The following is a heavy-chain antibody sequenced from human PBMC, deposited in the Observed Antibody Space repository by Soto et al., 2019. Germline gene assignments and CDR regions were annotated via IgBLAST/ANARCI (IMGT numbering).Heavy chain of an antibody. J-gene: IGHJ4*02. D-gene: IGHD3-16*01. CDR2: IWYDGSNK. CDR3: ARDFGELGPEGYFDY. CDR1: GFTFSSYG. Sequence: GGSLRLSCAASGFTFSSYGMHWVRQAPGKGLEWVAVIWYDGSNKYYADSVKGRFTISRDNSKNTLYLQMNSLRAEDTAVYYCARDFGELGPEGYFDYWGQGTLVIVSS. V-gene: IGHV3-33*01.